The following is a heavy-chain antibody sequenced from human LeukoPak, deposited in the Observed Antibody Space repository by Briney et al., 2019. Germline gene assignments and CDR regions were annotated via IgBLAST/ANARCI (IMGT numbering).Heavy chain of an antibody. V-gene: IGHV3-23*01. Sequence: GRSLRLSCAASGFTFSSYGLHWVRQAPGKGLEWVAVISGSGANSYHADSVKGRFTISRDNSKNTLYLQMNSLRAEDTAVYYCAKGRIIAAAGTGLDYWGQGTLVTVSS. D-gene: IGHD6-13*01. CDR3: AKGRIIAAAGTGLDY. CDR2: ISGSGANS. CDR1: GFTFSSYG. J-gene: IGHJ4*02.